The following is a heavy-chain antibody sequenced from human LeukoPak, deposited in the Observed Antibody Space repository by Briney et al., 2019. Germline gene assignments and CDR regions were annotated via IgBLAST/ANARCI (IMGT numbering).Heavy chain of an antibody. CDR1: GFTFSSYA. CDR3: AREGVLDVVVPAAIAFDY. CDR2: ISYDGSNK. D-gene: IGHD2-2*02. V-gene: IGHV3-30-3*01. Sequence: GRSLRLSCAASGFTFSSYAMHWVRQAPGKGLEWVAVISYDGSNKYYADSVKGRFTISRDNSKNTLYLQMNSLRAEDTAVYYCAREGVLDVVVPAAIAFDYWGQGTLVTVSS. J-gene: IGHJ4*02.